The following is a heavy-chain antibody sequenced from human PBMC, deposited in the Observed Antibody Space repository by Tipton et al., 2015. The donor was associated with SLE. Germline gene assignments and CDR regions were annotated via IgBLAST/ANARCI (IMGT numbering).Heavy chain of an antibody. CDR2: IKQDGSEK. CDR3: ARETIKHPRGYYYYYGMDV. CDR1: GFTFSSYW. D-gene: IGHD3-9*01. Sequence: SLRLSCAASGFTFSSYWMSWVRQAPGKGLEGVANIKQDGSEKYYVDSVKGRFTISRDNAKNSLYLQMNSLRAEDTAVYYCARETIKHPRGYYYYYGMDVWGQGTTVTVSS. V-gene: IGHV3-7*01. J-gene: IGHJ6*02.